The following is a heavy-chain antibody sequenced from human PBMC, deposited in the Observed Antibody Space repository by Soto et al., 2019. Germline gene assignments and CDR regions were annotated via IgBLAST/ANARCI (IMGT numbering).Heavy chain of an antibody. CDR3: AREKDYYHSALDV. CDR2: ICSTGST. CDR1: SGSISDYY. J-gene: IGHJ6*02. Sequence: SETLSLTCSVSSGSISDYYWSWIRQPAGGGLEWIGRICSTGSTNYNPSLQSRLTMSVDTSKNHLFLSLRFVTAADTAVYYCAREKDYYHSALDVWGQGTTVTVSS. V-gene: IGHV4-4*07.